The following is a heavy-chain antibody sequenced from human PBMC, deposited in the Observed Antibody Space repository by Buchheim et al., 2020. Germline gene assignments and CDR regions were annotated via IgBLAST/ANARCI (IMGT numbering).Heavy chain of an antibody. J-gene: IGHJ4*02. Sequence: EVQLLESGGGLVQPGGSLRLSCAASGFTFHNYAMSWVRQAPGKGLEWVSAISGGGFSTYYADSVKGRLTIHRDNSKNTLYLQMNSLRAEDTAVYYCAKGYCSSTACSSDYWGQGTL. CDR1: GFTFHNYA. D-gene: IGHD2-2*01. CDR2: ISGGGFST. V-gene: IGHV3-23*01. CDR3: AKGYCSSTACSSDY.